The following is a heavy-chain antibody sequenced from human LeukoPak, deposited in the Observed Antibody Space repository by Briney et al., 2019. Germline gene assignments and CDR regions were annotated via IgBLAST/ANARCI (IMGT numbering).Heavy chain of an antibody. D-gene: IGHD6-19*01. CDR2: IYYSGST. CDR1: GGSISSYY. V-gene: IGHV4-59*01. CDR3: ARAGGYSSGWTLGY. Sequence: SETLSLTCTVSGGSISSYYWSWIRQPPGKGLEWIGYIYYSGSTNYNPSLKSRVTISVDTSKNQFSLKLSSVTAADTAVYYCARAGGYSSGWTLGYWGQGTLVTVSS. J-gene: IGHJ4*02.